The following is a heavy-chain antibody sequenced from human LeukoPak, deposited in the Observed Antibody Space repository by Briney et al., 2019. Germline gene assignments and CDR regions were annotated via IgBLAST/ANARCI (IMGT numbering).Heavy chain of an antibody. V-gene: IGHV3-20*04. CDR3: ARTASGSYWGWFDP. J-gene: IGHJ5*02. D-gene: IGHD3-10*01. CDR1: GFTFDDYG. CDR2: INWNGGST. Sequence: GGSLRLSCAASGFTFDDYGMSWVRQAPGKGLEWVAGINWNGGSTGYADSVKGRFTVCRDNAKNSLYLQMNSLRGEDTAFHYCARTASGSYWGWFDPWGHGTLVTVSS.